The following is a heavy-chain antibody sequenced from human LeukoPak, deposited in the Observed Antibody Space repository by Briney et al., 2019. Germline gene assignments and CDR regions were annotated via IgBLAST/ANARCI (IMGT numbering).Heavy chain of an antibody. Sequence: ASVKVSCDASGRTFSSYAISWVRQAPGQGLEWMGGIIPIFGTANYAQKFQGRVTITADKSTSTAYMELSSLRSEDTAVYYCARGGGNSFYYYYYMDVWGKGTTVTVSS. CDR2: IIPIFGTA. D-gene: IGHD4-23*01. CDR3: ARGGGNSFYYYYYMDV. V-gene: IGHV1-69*06. CDR1: GRTFSSYA. J-gene: IGHJ6*03.